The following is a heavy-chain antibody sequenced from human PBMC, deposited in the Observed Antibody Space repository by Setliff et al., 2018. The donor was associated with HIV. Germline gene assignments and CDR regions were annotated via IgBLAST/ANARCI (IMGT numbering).Heavy chain of an antibody. CDR1: GGSLSSDNW. CDR3: ARVHCRGTNCYGVDYYGMDV. J-gene: IGHJ6*02. CDR2: IYHTEYT. V-gene: IGHV4-4*02. Sequence: SETLSLTCAVSGGSLSSDNWWTWVRQPPGKRLEWIGEIYHTEYTNYSPSLKSRVYMSVDTSKNPFSLNLNSVTSADTAVYYCARVHCRGTNCYGVDYYGMDVWGQGTTVTVSS. D-gene: IGHD2-2*01.